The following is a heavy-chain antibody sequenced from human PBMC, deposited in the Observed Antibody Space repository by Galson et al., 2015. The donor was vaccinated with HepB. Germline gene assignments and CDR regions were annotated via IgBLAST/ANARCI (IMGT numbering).Heavy chain of an antibody. CDR2: IYYSGTT. Sequence: LSLTCTVSNASISNFYWSWIRQPPGKGLEWIGYIYYSGTTNYNPSLKSRVTISVDTSKNQFSLKLSSVTAADTAVYFCARFDLPRQSYWYFDLWGRGTLVTVSS. CDR3: ARFDLPRQSYWYFDL. V-gene: IGHV4-59*01. J-gene: IGHJ2*01. CDR1: NASISNFY. D-gene: IGHD3-16*01.